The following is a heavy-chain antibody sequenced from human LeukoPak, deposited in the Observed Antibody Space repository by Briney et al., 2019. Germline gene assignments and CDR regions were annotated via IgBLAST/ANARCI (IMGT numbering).Heavy chain of an antibody. CDR3: ARDQSGSLDY. Sequence: PGGSLRLSCAASGFTVSSTWMAWVRQAPGKGLEWVANINQDASTKNYVDSVKGRFTISRDNAKNSLYLQMNSPRVEDTAVYYCARDQSGSLDYWGQGTLVTVSS. CDR2: INQDASTK. CDR1: GFTVSSTW. V-gene: IGHV3-7*01. J-gene: IGHJ4*02. D-gene: IGHD1-26*01.